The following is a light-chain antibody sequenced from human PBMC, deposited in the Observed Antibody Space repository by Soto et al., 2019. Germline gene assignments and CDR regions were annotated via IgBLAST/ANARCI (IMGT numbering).Light chain of an antibody. CDR2: DVS. J-gene: IGKJ5*01. Sequence: EIVMTQSPAALSVSPGEIATLSCRAGQGVTTNFAWYQQKSGQSHRLLIYDVSIRATGVPARFSGTGSETDFTLTISGLQSEDSAVYFCQQYNNWPFSFGQGKRLEIK. V-gene: IGKV3-15*01. CDR3: QQYNNWPFS. CDR1: QGVTTN.